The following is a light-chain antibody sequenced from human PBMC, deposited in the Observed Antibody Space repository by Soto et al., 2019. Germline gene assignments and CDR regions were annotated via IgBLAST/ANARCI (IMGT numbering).Light chain of an antibody. CDR1: QSFSSSY. V-gene: IGKV3D-20*02. CDR2: DAS. CDR3: QQRGNWPPTWT. J-gene: IGKJ1*01. Sequence: ESGLTQSPGTLSFSAGERATVCCRSIQSFSSSYLAWYQQKPGQAPRLLIYDASIRATGIPARFSGSWSGTDFTLTINGLEPEDSAVYYCQQRGNWPPTWTFGQGTKVDI.